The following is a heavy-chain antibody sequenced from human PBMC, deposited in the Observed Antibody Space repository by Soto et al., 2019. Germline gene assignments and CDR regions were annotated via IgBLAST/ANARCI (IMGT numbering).Heavy chain of an antibody. CDR2: INPSGGST. Sequence: ASVKVSCKASGYTFTRNAIHWVRQAPGQGLEWMGIINPSGGSTSYAQKFQGRVTMTRDTSTSTVYMELSSLRSEDTAVYYCARELAAAGLNYYYGMGVRGQGTTVTVSS. J-gene: IGHJ6*02. CDR3: ARELAAAGLNYYYGMGV. D-gene: IGHD6-13*01. CDR1: GYTFTRNA. V-gene: IGHV1-46*01.